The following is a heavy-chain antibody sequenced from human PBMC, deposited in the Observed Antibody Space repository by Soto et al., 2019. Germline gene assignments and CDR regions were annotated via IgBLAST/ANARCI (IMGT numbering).Heavy chain of an antibody. Sequence: QVQLVESGGGVVQPGRSLRLSCAASGFTFSRYGMHWVRQAPGKGLEWVAVISYDGSNKYYADSVKGRFTISRDNSKNTLYLQMNSLRAEDTAVYYCAKQGLYGDYVDYWGQGTLVTVSS. CDR2: ISYDGSNK. J-gene: IGHJ4*02. CDR3: AKQGLYGDYVDY. D-gene: IGHD4-17*01. V-gene: IGHV3-30*18. CDR1: GFTFSRYG.